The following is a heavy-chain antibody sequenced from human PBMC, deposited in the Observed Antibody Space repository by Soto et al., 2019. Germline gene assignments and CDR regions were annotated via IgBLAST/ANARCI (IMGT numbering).Heavy chain of an antibody. V-gene: IGHV3-30*18. J-gene: IGHJ4*02. CDR2: ISFDEKIQ. Sequence: QVQLVESGGGVVQPGRTLRLSCAASGFTFNTYGMHWVRQAPGKGLEWVAVISFDEKIQYYADSVKGRFTISRDNSKNTMSLQMDSLRPEDTAVYYCAKVAERSMMTFGGVIADWGQGTLVTVSS. CDR1: GFTFNTYG. CDR3: AKVAERSMMTFGGVIAD. D-gene: IGHD3-16*02.